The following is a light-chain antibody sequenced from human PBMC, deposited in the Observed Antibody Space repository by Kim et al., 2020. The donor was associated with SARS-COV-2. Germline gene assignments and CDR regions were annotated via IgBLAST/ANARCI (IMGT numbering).Light chain of an antibody. V-gene: IGKV1-5*03. CDR1: QSVSNW. CDR2: KAS. CDR3: QQYLGNPA. J-gene: IGKJ1*01. Sequence: TEAMGDRATNTCPARQSVSNWLAWYQQKPGKTPNRLISKASSLENGVPSRFSGSGFGTEFTLTISSLQPDDFATYYCQQYLGNPAFGQGTKVDIK.